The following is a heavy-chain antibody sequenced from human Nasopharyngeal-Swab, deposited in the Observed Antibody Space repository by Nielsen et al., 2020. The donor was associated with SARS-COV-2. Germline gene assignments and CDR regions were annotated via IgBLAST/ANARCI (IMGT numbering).Heavy chain of an antibody. J-gene: IGHJ4*02. V-gene: IGHV3-30*18. Sequence: GGSLRLSCAASGFTFSSSGMDWVRQAPGKGLEWVAVISYDGSNEYYGDSVKGRFTISRDNSKNTLYLQMNSLRVDDTAVYYCAKDVHGDYGGIDYWGQGILVNVSS. CDR2: ISYDGSNE. CDR1: GFTFSSSG. D-gene: IGHD4-17*01. CDR3: AKDVHGDYGGIDY.